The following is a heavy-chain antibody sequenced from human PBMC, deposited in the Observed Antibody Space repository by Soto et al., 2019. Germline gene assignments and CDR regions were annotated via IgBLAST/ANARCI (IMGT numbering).Heavy chain of an antibody. Sequence: SETLSLTCTVSGGSISSYYWSWIRQPPGKGLECIGYIYYSGSTNYNPSLKSRVTISVDTSKNQFSLKLSSVTAADTAVYYCARQGIKYSSSWYGGDYYGMDVWGQGTTVTVSS. CDR3: ARQGIKYSSSWYGGDYYGMDV. V-gene: IGHV4-59*08. CDR2: IYYSGST. CDR1: GGSISSYY. D-gene: IGHD6-13*01. J-gene: IGHJ6*02.